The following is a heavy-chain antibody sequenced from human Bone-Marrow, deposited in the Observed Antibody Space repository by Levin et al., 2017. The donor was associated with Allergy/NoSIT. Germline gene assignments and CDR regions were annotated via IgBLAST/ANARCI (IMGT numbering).Heavy chain of an antibody. CDR3: AKDYILGAQTSPLALDY. V-gene: IGHV3-9*01. CDR2: ISWNSGTI. Sequence: RAGGSLRLSCAASGFTFDDYAMHWVRQAPGKGLEWVSGISWNSGTIGYADSVKGRFTISRDNAKNSLYLQLNSLRPEDTALYYCAKDYILGAQTSPLALDYWGQGTLVTVSS. CDR1: GFTFDDYA. D-gene: IGHD1-26*01. J-gene: IGHJ4*02.